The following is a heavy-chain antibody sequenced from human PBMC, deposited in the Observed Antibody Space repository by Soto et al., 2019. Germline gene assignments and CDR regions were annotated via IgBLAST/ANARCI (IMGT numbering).Heavy chain of an antibody. Sequence: SETLSLTCTVSGGSINSSSYYWGRIRQPPGKGLEWIGSIYYSGITYYNPSLKSRVTISVDTSKNHFSLKLSSVTAADTAVYYCASVPIAAAGKGYWGQGTLVTVSS. V-gene: IGHV4-39*01. D-gene: IGHD6-13*01. J-gene: IGHJ4*02. CDR3: ASVPIAAAGKGY. CDR1: GGSINSSSYY. CDR2: IYYSGIT.